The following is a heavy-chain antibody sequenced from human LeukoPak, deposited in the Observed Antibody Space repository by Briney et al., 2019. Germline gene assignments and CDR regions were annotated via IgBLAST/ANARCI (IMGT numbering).Heavy chain of an antibody. V-gene: IGHV4-34*01. CDR3: ARVPSGRWKRSFDI. CDR2: INHSGST. Sequence: PSETLSLTCAVYGGSFSGYYWSWIRQPPGKGLEWIGEINHSGSTNYNPSLKSRVTISVDTSKNQFSLKLSSVTAADTAVYYCARVPSGRWKRSFDIWGQGTMVTVSS. J-gene: IGHJ3*02. D-gene: IGHD1-1*01. CDR1: GGSFSGYY.